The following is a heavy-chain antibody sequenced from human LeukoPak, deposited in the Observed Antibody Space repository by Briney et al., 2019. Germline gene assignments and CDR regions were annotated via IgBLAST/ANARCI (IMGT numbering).Heavy chain of an antibody. Sequence: SETLSLTCTVSGGSISIFYWNWIRQPPGKGLEWIGYIFTSEVTIYSPSFRSRVAISVDTSKNQFSLNLSSVTAADTAVYFCARSDGIVGEEAWFDPWGPGTLVTVSS. CDR3: ARSDGIVGEEAWFDP. CDR2: IFTSEVT. CDR1: GGSISIFY. J-gene: IGHJ5*02. V-gene: IGHV4-4*09. D-gene: IGHD1-26*01.